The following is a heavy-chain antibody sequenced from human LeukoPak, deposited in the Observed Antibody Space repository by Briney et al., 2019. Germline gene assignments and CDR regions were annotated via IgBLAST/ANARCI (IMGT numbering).Heavy chain of an antibody. CDR3: ATDFWSGPFDY. CDR1: GYTLTELS. V-gene: IGHV1-24*01. J-gene: IGHJ4*02. Sequence: ASVQVSCKVSGYTLTELSMHWVRQAPGKGLEWMGGFDPEDDETIYAQKFQGRVTMTEDTSTDTAYMELSGLRSEDTAVYYCATDFWSGPFDYWGQGTLVTVSS. CDR2: FDPEDDET. D-gene: IGHD3-3*01.